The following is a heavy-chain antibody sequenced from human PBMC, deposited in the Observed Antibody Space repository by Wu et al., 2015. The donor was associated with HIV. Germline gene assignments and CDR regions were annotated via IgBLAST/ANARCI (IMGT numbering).Heavy chain of an antibody. Sequence: QVQLVQSGAELRKPGSSVRVSCKASDHSLTNYGITWVRQAPGQGLEWMGWISTYNGRTNYAQQFQGRLTVTTDTATTTAYMELSSLRSEDTAVYYCAINTDSVATSLYSLGVWGQGTVVTVSS. CDR1: DHSLTNYG. D-gene: IGHD5-12*01. CDR2: ISTYNGRT. J-gene: IGHJ6*02. CDR3: AINTDSVATSLYSLGV. V-gene: IGHV1-18*01.